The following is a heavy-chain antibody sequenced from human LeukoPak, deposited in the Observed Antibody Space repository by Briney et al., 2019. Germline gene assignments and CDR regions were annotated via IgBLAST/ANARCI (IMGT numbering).Heavy chain of an antibody. Sequence: PGGSLRPSCAASGFTFSSYGMHSVRQAPGKGLEWVAFIRYDGSNKYYADSVKGRFTISRDNSKNTLYLQMNSLRAEDTAVYYCAKDLYCSGGSCYPYGMDVWGQGTTVTVSS. D-gene: IGHD2-15*01. J-gene: IGHJ6*02. CDR3: AKDLYCSGGSCYPYGMDV. V-gene: IGHV3-30*02. CDR1: GFTFSSYG. CDR2: IRYDGSNK.